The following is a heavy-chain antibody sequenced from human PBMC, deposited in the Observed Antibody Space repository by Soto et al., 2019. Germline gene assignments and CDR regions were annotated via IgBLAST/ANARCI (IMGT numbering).Heavy chain of an antibody. CDR3: ARGVGSGSYYNQYNWFDP. D-gene: IGHD3-10*01. V-gene: IGHV1-18*01. CDR2: INSYNGNT. CDR1: GYTFTSYG. J-gene: IGHJ5*02. Sequence: ASVKVSCKASGYTFTSYGISWVRQAPGQGLEWMGWINSYNGNTNYAQKVQGRVTMTTDTSTSTAYMEMRSLRSDDTAVYFCARGVGSGSYYNQYNWFDPWGQGTLVTVS.